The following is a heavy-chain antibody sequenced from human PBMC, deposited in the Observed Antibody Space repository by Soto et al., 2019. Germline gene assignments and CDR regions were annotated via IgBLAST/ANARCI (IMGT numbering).Heavy chain of an antibody. D-gene: IGHD3-3*01. J-gene: IGHJ6*02. CDR3: AKGGKILRFLEWLPPYYYYGMDV. CDR1: GFTFSSYA. CDR2: ISGSGGST. V-gene: IGHV3-23*01. Sequence: EVQLLESGGGLVQPGGSLRLSCAASGFTFSSYAMSWVRQAPGKGLEWVSAISGSGGSTYYADSVKGRFTISRDNSKNTLYLQMNSLRAEGTAVYYCAKGGKILRFLEWLPPYYYYGMDVWGQGTTVTVSS.